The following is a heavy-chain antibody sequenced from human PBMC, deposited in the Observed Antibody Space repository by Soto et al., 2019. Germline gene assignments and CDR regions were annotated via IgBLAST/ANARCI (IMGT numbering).Heavy chain of an antibody. CDR3: ATGRDGTTFIGHNWFDP. CDR1: GYTFTSYD. D-gene: IGHD4-17*01. Sequence: QVQLVQSGAEVKKPGASVKVSCKASGYTFTSYDINWVRQATGQGLEWMGWMNPNSGNTGYAQKFQGRVTMTRNTSISTAYMELSSLRSEDTAVYYCATGRDGTTFIGHNWFDPWGQGTLVTVSS. J-gene: IGHJ5*02. CDR2: MNPNSGNT. V-gene: IGHV1-8*01.